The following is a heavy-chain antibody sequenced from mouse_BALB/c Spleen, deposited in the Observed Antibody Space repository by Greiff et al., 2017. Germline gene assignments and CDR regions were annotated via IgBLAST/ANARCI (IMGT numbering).Heavy chain of an antibody. V-gene: IGHV5-12-1*01. CDR3: ARSHYDYDLAWFAY. J-gene: IGHJ3*01. D-gene: IGHD2-4*01. Sequence: EVNLVESGGGLVKPGGSLKLSCAASGFAFSSYDMSWVRQTPEKRLEWVAYISSGGGSTYYPDTVKGRFTISRDNPKNTLFLQMTSLRSEDTAMYYCARSHYDYDLAWFAYWGQGTLVTVSA. CDR2: ISSGGGST. CDR1: GFAFSSYD.